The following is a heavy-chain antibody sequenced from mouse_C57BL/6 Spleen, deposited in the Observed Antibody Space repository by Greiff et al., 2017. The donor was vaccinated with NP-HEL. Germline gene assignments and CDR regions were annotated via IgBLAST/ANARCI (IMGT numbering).Heavy chain of an antibody. V-gene: IGHV1-15*01. Sequence: QVHVKQSGAELVRPGASVTLSCKASGYTFTDYEMHWVKQTPVHGLEWIGAIDPETGGTAYNQKFKGKAILTADKSSSTAYMELRSLTSEDSAVYYCTGCRYYFDYWGQGTTLTVSS. J-gene: IGHJ2*01. CDR2: IDPETGGT. CDR3: TGCRYYFDY. CDR1: GYTFTDYE.